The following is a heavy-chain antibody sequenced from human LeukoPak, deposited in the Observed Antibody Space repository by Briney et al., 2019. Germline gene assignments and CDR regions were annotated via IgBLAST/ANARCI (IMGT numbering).Heavy chain of an antibody. D-gene: IGHD5-18*01. V-gene: IGHV1-69*13. CDR2: IIPIFGTA. CDR1: GYTFTNYY. Sequence: SVKVSCKASGYTFTNYYMHWVRQAPGQGLEWMGGIIPIFGTANYAQKFQGRVTITADESTSTAYMELSSLRSEDTAVYYCARVQTAMVFDAFDIWGQGTMVTVSS. J-gene: IGHJ3*02. CDR3: ARVQTAMVFDAFDI.